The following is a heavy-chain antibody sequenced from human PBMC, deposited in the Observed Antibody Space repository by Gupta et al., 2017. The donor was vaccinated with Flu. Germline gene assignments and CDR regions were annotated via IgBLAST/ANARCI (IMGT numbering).Heavy chain of an antibody. J-gene: IGHJ4*02. D-gene: IGHD3-10*01. CDR3: GREPNDASGRQFDS. CDR1: GFSLRSYW. CDR2: ISSDGKIV. Sequence: EVQLVESGGGLVQPGGSLKLTCAASGFSLRSYWMHWFRQVPGQGPVWVSRISSDGKIVYYADSVKGRFTISRDNTKNTLNLQMNRLRADDTAIYYCGREPNDASGRQFDSWGQGTQVTVSS. V-gene: IGHV3-74*01.